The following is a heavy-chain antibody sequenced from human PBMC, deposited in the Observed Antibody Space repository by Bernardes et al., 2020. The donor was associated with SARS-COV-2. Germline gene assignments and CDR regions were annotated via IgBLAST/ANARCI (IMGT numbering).Heavy chain of an antibody. CDR2: IYPGDSDT. D-gene: IGHD5-18*01. CDR3: ARQALSGYSYGLSWYFDL. Sequence: GESLKISCKGSGYSFTSYWIGWVRQMPGQGLEWMGIIYPGDSDTRYSPSFQGQVTISADKSISTAYLQWSSLKASDTAMYYCARQALSGYSYGLSWYFDLWGRGTLVTVSS. J-gene: IGHJ2*01. V-gene: IGHV5-51*01. CDR1: GYSFTSYW.